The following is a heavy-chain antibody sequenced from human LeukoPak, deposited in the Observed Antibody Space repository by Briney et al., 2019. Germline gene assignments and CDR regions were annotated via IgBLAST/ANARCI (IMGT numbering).Heavy chain of an antibody. CDR2: INHSGST. J-gene: IGHJ4*02. CDR1: GDSISGSTYY. CDR3: AILGYCSGGSCYHGDY. D-gene: IGHD2-15*01. V-gene: IGHV4-39*07. Sequence: SEALSLTCTASGDSISGSTYYWCWIRQPPGKGLEWIGEINHSGSTNYNPSLKSRVTISVDTSKNQFSLKLSSVTAADTAVYYCAILGYCSGGSCYHGDYWGQGTLVTVSS.